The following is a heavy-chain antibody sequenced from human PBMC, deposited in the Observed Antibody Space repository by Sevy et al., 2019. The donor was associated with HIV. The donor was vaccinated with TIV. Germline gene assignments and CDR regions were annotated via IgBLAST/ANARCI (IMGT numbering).Heavy chain of an antibody. CDR3: ARDRLGITISAEWGGGMDV. CDR2: ITSGGTTI. J-gene: IGHJ6*02. CDR1: GFSFSSYE. Sequence: GGSLRLSCAASGFSFSSYEMNWVRQAPGKGLEWVSYITSGGTTIYYADSVKGRFTISRDNSKNTLYLQMNSLRAEDTAVYYCARDRLGITISAEWGGGMDVWGQGTTVTVSS. D-gene: IGHD3-3*01. V-gene: IGHV3-48*03.